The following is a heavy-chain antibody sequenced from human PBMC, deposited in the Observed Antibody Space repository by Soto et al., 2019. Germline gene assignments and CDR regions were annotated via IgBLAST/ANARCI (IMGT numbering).Heavy chain of an antibody. D-gene: IGHD4-4*01. Sequence: ASVKVSCQASGYTFTGYYMHWVRQAPGQGLEWMGWINPNSGGTNYAQKFQGWVTMTRDTSISTAYMELSRLRSDDTAVYYCARDPSVYYYYYYMDVWGKGTTVTVSS. J-gene: IGHJ6*03. V-gene: IGHV1-2*04. CDR2: INPNSGGT. CDR1: GYTFTGYY. CDR3: ARDPSVYYYYYYMDV.